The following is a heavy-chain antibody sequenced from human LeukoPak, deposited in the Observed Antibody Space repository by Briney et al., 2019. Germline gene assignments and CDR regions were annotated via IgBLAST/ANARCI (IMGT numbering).Heavy chain of an antibody. CDR2: ISHSGTT. CDR1: GYSISSDYY. CDR3: AREGQGGGYWD. J-gene: IGHJ4*02. V-gene: IGHV4-38-2*02. D-gene: IGHD1-26*01. Sequence: PSETLSLTCTVSGYSISSDYYWGWIRQPPGKGLEWIGSISHSGTTSYNPSLKSRVTISIDTSKNQFSLKLTSVTAADTAVYYCAREGQGGGYWDWGQGTLVTVSS.